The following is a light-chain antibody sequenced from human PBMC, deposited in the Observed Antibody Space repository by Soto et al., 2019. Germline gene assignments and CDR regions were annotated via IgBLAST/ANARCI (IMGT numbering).Light chain of an antibody. V-gene: IGLV2-14*01. CDR2: EVS. J-gene: IGLJ1*01. CDR3: SSYRSSSTRYV. Sequence: QSVLTQPPSASGSPGQSVAISCTGTSSDVGGYNYVSWYQQHPGKAPKLMIYEVSNRPSGVSNRFSGSKSGNTASLTISGLQAEDEADYYCSSYRSSSTRYVFGTGTKVTVL. CDR1: SSDVGGYNY.